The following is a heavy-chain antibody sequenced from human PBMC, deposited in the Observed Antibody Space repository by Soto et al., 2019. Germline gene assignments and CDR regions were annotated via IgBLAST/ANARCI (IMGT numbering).Heavy chain of an antibody. D-gene: IGHD2-2*01. J-gene: IGHJ6*02. CDR3: AREGVVVVPDYYGVDV. CDR2: IIPIFGTA. Sequence: SVTVSCTASGGTFSSYAISWVRQAPGQGLEWMGGIIPIFGTANYAQKFQGRVTITADESTSTAYMELSSLRSEDTAVYYCAREGVVVVPDYYGVDVWGQGTTVTVSS. CDR1: GGTFSSYA. V-gene: IGHV1-69*13.